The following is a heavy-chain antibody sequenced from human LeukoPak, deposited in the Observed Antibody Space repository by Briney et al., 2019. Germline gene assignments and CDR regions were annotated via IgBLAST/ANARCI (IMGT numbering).Heavy chain of an antibody. D-gene: IGHD3-3*01. Sequence: SETLSLTCTVSGGSISSSSYYWGWIRQPPGKGLEWIGSIYYSGSTYYNPSLKSRVTISVDTSKNQFSLKLSSVTAADTAVYYCARLGVGGARYYDFWSGSKDGGAFDIWGQGTMVTVSS. CDR3: ARLGVGGARYYDFWSGSKDGGAFDI. CDR1: GGSISSSSYY. CDR2: IYYSGST. V-gene: IGHV4-39*01. J-gene: IGHJ3*02.